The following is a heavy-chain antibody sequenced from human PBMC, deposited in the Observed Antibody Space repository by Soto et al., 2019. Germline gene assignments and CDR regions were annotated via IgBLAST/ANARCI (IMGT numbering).Heavy chain of an antibody. CDR1: GYTFTSYD. D-gene: IGHD5-18*01. CDR3: ARGINRYSYGLNYYYMDV. J-gene: IGHJ6*03. CDR2: MNPNSGNT. V-gene: IGHV1-8*01. Sequence: QVQLVQSGAEVKKPGASVKVSCKASGYTFTSYDINWVRQATGQGLEWMGWMNPNSGNTGYAQKFQGRVTMTRNTSISTAYMELSSLRTGDTAVYYCARGINRYSYGLNYYYMDVWGKGTTVTVSS.